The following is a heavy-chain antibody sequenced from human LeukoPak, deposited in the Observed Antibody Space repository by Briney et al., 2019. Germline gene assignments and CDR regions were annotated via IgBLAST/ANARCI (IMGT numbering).Heavy chain of an antibody. CDR2: ISGNGDTT. Sequence: GGSLRLSCAASGFTFSSYAMNWVRQAPGKGLEWVSGISGNGDTTYYADSVKGRFTISRDNSKNTLYLQMNSLRAEDTAVYYCGKRSRRLTIVRGVPREDVWGQGTTVTVSS. CDR3: GKRSRRLTIVRGVPREDV. V-gene: IGHV3-23*01. D-gene: IGHD3-10*01. CDR1: GFTFSSYA. J-gene: IGHJ6*02.